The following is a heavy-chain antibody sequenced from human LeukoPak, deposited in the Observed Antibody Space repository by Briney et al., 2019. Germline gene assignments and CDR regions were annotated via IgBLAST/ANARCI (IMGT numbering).Heavy chain of an antibody. D-gene: IGHD3-10*02. CDR2: IYYSGST. Sequence: SETLSLTCTVSGGSVSSSSYYWGWIRQPPGKGLEWIGSIYYSGSTYYNPSLKSRVTISIDTSKNQFSLKLSSVTAADTAVYYCARLGSVRIPVRGVYYYYMDVWGKGTTVTVSS. V-gene: IGHV4-39*07. J-gene: IGHJ6*03. CDR3: ARLGSVRIPVRGVYYYYMDV. CDR1: GGSVSSSSYY.